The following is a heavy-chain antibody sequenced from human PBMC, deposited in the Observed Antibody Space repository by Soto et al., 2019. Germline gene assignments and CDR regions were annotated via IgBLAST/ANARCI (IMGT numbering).Heavy chain of an antibody. D-gene: IGHD4-17*01. Sequence: ASVKVSCTASGCTFSIYTISWVRQAPGQGLEWMGRIIPILGIANYAQKFQGRVTITADKSTSTAYMELSSLRSEDTAVYYCASLTLDYGDYYGLDYWGQGTLVTVSS. V-gene: IGHV1-69*02. CDR3: ASLTLDYGDYYGLDY. CDR2: IIPILGIA. CDR1: GCTFSIYT. J-gene: IGHJ4*02.